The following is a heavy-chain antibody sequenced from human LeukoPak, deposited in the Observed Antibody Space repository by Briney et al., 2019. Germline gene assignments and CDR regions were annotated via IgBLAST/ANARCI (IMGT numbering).Heavy chain of an antibody. CDR2: IRYDGSNK. CDR1: GFTFSSYG. J-gene: IGHJ5*02. Sequence: GGSLRLSCAASGFTFSSYGMHWVRQAPGKGLEWVTFIRYDGSNKYYADSVKGRFTISRDNSKNTLYLQMNSLRAEDTAVYYCARDRTPGAYCGGDCPNWFDPWGQGTLVTVSS. D-gene: IGHD2-21*02. V-gene: IGHV3-30*02. CDR3: ARDRTPGAYCGGDCPNWFDP.